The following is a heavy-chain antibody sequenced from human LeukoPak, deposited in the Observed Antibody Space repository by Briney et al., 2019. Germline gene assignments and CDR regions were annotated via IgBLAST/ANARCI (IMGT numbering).Heavy chain of an antibody. V-gene: IGHV3-21*01. D-gene: IGHD1-26*01. CDR1: GFTFSSYS. J-gene: IGHJ4*02. Sequence: GGSLRLSCAASGFTFSSYSMNWVRQAPGKGLEWVSSISSSSYIYYADSVKGRFTISRDNAKNSLYLQMNSLRAEDTAVYYCARDRRSYSPEYYFDYWGQGTLVTVSS. CDR3: ARDRRSYSPEYYFDY. CDR2: ISSSSYI.